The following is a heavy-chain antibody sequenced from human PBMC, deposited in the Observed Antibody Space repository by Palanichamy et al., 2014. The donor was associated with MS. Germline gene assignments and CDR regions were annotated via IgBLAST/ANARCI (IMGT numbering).Heavy chain of an antibody. Sequence: QVQLQQWGAGLLKPSETLSVTCGAYGGSFSDYSWNWLRQPPGKGLEWIGEVTHGGTTNYNPSLKSRVSISEDTSKSQFSLRLTSVTAADTAVYYCAYGSYFAYWGQGTLVTVSS. D-gene: IGHD1-26*01. CDR2: VTHGGTT. V-gene: IGHV4-34*01. CDR1: GGSFSDYS. CDR3: AYGSYFAY. J-gene: IGHJ4*02.